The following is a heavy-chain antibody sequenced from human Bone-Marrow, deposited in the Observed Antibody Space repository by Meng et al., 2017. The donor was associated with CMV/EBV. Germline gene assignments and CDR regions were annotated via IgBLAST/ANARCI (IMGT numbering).Heavy chain of an antibody. CDR2: MNPNSGNT. D-gene: IGHD3-16*02. CDR3: ARSYPRDISYYYGMDV. V-gene: IGHV1-8*03. J-gene: IGHJ6*02. CDR1: GYTFTSYD. Sequence: ASVKVSCKASGYTFTSYDINWVRQATGQGLEWMGWMNPNSGNTGYAQKFQGRVTITRNTSISTDYMELSSLRSEDTAVYYCARSYPRDISYYYGMDVWGQGTTVTVSS.